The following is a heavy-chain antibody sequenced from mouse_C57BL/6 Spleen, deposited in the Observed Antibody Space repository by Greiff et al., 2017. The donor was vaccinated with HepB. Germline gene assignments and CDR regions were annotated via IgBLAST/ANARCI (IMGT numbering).Heavy chain of an antibody. CDR2: INPNNGGT. J-gene: IGHJ4*01. Sequence: VQLQQSGPELVKPGASVKIPCNASGYTFTDYNMDWVKQSHGKSLEWIGDINPNNGGTIYNQKFKGQATLTVDKSSSTAYMELRSLTSEDTAVYYCARSNYYGSPYYAMDYWGQGTSVTVSS. V-gene: IGHV1-18*01. D-gene: IGHD1-1*01. CDR1: GYTFTDYN. CDR3: ARSNYYGSPYYAMDY.